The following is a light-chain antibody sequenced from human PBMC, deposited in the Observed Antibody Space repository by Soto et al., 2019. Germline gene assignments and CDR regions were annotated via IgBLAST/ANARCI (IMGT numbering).Light chain of an antibody. CDR3: QQLNTYPA. V-gene: IGKV1-9*01. J-gene: IGKJ4*01. CDR2: GAS. Sequence: DLPLTQSPSFLSASVGDRVTITCRASQGIGSYLGWYQQAPVKAPKLLIYGASTLQSGVPSRFSGSGSGTEFTLTISSLQPEDVATFCQQLNTYPAFGGGTKVE. CDR1: QGIGSY.